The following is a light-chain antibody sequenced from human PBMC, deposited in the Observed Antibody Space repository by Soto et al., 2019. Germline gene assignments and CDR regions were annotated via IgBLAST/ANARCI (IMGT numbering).Light chain of an antibody. CDR1: SSDVGGYNY. V-gene: IGLV2-14*01. J-gene: IGLJ1*01. CDR2: EVS. CDR3: RSYTSSSTLRYV. Sequence: QSALTQPASVSGSPGQSITISCTGTSSDVGGYNYVSWYQQHPGKAPKLMIYEVSNRPSGVSNRFSGSKSGNTASLTISGLQAEYEADYYCRSYTSSSTLRYVFGTGTKLTVL.